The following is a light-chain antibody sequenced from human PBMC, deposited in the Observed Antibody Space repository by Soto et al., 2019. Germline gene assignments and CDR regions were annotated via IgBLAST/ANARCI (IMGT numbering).Light chain of an antibody. Sequence: QSVLTQPASVSGSPGQSITISCTGTSSDVGGYNYVSWYQQHPGKAPKLIIYEVSNRPSGVSNRFSGSKSGNTASLTISGLQTEDGADYYCTSYTSGSTLVVFGGGTQLTVL. J-gene: IGLJ2*01. CDR1: SSDVGGYNY. V-gene: IGLV2-14*01. CDR3: TSYTSGSTLVV. CDR2: EVS.